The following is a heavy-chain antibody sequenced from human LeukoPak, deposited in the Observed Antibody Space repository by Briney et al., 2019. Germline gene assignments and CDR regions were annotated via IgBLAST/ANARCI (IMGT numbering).Heavy chain of an antibody. V-gene: IGHV3-23*01. D-gene: IGHD3-10*01. Sequence: GGSLRLSCAASGFTFSSYGMSWVRQAPGKGLEWVSAISGSGGSTYYADSVKGRFTISRDNSKNTLYLQMNSLRAEDTAVYYCAKDSMDVLLWFGELSHFDYWGQGTLVTVSS. CDR1: GFTFSSYG. CDR2: ISGSGGST. CDR3: AKDSMDVLLWFGELSHFDY. J-gene: IGHJ4*02.